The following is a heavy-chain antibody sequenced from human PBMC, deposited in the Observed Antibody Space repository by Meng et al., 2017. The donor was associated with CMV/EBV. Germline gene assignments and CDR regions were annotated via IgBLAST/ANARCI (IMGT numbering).Heavy chain of an antibody. CDR2: IYYVGSA. CDR3: ARDRNRNLDY. J-gene: IGHJ4*02. V-gene: IGHV4-59*01. CDR1: GDSISSYY. Sequence: GSLRLSCTVSGDSISSYYWAWIRQPPGKGLEWIGSIYYVGSANYGRSLSGRVTISMDTSKNQFSLKVSPVTTADTAMYYCARDRNRNLDYWGQGALVTVSS.